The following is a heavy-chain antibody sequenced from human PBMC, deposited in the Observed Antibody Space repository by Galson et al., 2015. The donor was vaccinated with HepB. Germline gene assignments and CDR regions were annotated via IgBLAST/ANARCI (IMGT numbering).Heavy chain of an antibody. CDR1: GFTFDDYA. D-gene: IGHD2-21*02. V-gene: IGHV3-9*01. CDR2: ISWNSGSI. J-gene: IGHJ2*01. Sequence: SLRLSCAASGFTFDDYAMHWVRQAPGKGLEWVSGISWNSGSIGYADSVKGRFTISRDNAKNSLYLQMNGLRAEDTALYYCSGTYCGGDCSDYWYFDLWGRGTLVTVSS. CDR3: SGTYCGGDCSDYWYFDL.